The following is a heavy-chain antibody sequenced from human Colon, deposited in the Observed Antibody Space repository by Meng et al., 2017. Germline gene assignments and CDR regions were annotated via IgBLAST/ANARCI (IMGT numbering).Heavy chain of an antibody. CDR2: VSHTGDT. CDR1: WGSFCGYR. CDR3: ARAYITRLRRNWFDP. D-gene: IGHD3-10*01. Sequence: VQQGGDVLWKPAETPSSTSPVWWGSFCGYRWSWSRQPPGKELEWIEEVSHTGDTNYNPSLDSRVTISEDTSKNHIFLKLTSVTAADPVLYYCARAYITRLRRNWFDPWGQGTLVTVSS. J-gene: IGHJ5*02. V-gene: IGHV4-34*01.